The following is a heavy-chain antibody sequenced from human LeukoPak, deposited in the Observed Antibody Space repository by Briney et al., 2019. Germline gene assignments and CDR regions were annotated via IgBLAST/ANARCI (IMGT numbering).Heavy chain of an antibody. CDR1: VFTFTGYA. D-gene: IGHD6-13*01. Sequence: HPGGSLRLSCTASVFTFTGYAMRCVRDAPEEGLGWVSTSGGDGGIYYADSARGRFTTSRDNSKNTVYLQMSSLTREDTAIYYCVKGAAPGMVDLFDPWGQGTLVTVS. J-gene: IGHJ5*02. CDR2: SGGDGGI. V-gene: IGHV3-23*01. CDR3: VKGAAPGMVDLFDP.